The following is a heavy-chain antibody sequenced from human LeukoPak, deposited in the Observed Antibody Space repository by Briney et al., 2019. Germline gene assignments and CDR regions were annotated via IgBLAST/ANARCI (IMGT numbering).Heavy chain of an antibody. CDR2: INPNSGGT. V-gene: IGHV1-2*02. CDR1: GYTFTGYY. J-gene: IGHJ4*02. CDR3: ARVKMVRGVTFYFDY. Sequence: PGASVKVSCKASGYTFTGYYMHWVRQAPGQGLEWMGCINPNSGGTNYAQKFQGRVTMTRDTSISTAYMELSRLRSDDTAVYYCARVKMVRGVTFYFDYWGQGTLVTVSS. D-gene: IGHD3-10*01.